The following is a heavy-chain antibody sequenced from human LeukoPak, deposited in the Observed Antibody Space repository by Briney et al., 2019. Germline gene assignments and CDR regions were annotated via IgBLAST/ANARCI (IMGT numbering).Heavy chain of an antibody. CDR1: GFTFSSYS. V-gene: IGHV3-48*01. CDR3: ARDLVRWFGELSSYHFDY. D-gene: IGHD3-10*01. Sequence: GGSLRLSCAASGFTFSSYSMNWVRQAPGKGLEWVSYISSSSSTIYYADSVKGRFTISRDNAKNSLYLQMNSLRAEDTAVYYCARDLVRWFGELSSYHFDYWGQGTLVTVSS. J-gene: IGHJ4*02. CDR2: ISSSSSTI.